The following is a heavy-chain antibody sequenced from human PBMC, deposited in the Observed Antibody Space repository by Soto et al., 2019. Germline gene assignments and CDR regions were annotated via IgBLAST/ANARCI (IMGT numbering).Heavy chain of an antibody. D-gene: IGHD3-10*01. Sequence: EVQLVESGGGLVQPGGSLRLSCAASGFTFSSYWMTWVRQAPGKGLEWVAKIKEDGSEQNYVDSVKGRFTISRDNAKSSLYLQMNSLRVDVKAMYYCTRNQVKADYWGQGTLVTVSS. CDR1: GFTFSSYW. V-gene: IGHV3-7*01. CDR3: TRNQVKADY. J-gene: IGHJ4*02. CDR2: IKEDGSEQ.